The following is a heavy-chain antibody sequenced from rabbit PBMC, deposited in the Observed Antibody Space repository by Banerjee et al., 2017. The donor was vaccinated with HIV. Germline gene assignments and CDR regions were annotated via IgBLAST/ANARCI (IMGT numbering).Heavy chain of an antibody. CDR1: GIDFSTYG. Sequence: QLEESGGGLVTLGGSLKLSCKASGIDFSTYGISWVRQAPGKGLEWIAYIYPDYGTTDYASWAKGRFTISLDNAQNTVFLQMTSLTAADTATYFCTRAAGYGGYGYSTGFTLWGPGTLVTVS. J-gene: IGHJ4*01. CDR2: IYPDYGTT. V-gene: IGHV1S7*01. D-gene: IGHD6-1*01. CDR3: TRAAGYGGYGYSTGFTL.